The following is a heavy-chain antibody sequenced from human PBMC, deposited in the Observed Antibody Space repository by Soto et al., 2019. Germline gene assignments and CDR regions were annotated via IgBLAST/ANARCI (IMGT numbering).Heavy chain of an antibody. D-gene: IGHD3-16*01. J-gene: IGHJ4*02. CDR2: VRGSGSFT. CDR1: GFTFTNYA. CDR3: VQDSIKGAYGY. V-gene: IGHV3-23*01. Sequence: GGSLRLSCAASGFTFTNYAMSWVRQAPGKGLDWVSSVRGSGSFTYYAESVKGRFTISRDNSKNTVVLQMNSLGAEDTAIYYCVQDSIKGAYGYWGQGALVTVSS.